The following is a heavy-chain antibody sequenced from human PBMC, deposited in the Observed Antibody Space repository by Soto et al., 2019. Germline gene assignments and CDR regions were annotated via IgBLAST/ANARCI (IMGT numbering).Heavy chain of an antibody. CDR2: IHYSGST. Sequence: TSETLSLTCTVSGGSISTYYWSWIRQPPGKGLEWIGNIHYSGSTNYNPSLNSRITISVDTSKNQFSLKLSSVTAADTAVYYCARRWGDAFDIWGQGTMVTVSS. CDR3: ARRWGDAFDI. J-gene: IGHJ3*02. V-gene: IGHV4-59*01. CDR1: GGSISTYY. D-gene: IGHD1-26*01.